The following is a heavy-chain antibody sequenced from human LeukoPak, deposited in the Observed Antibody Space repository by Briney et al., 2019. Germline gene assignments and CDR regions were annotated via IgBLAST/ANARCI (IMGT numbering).Heavy chain of an antibody. Sequence: PGGSLRLSCAASGFTFDDYAMHWVRQAPGKGLEWVSSISSSSSYIYYADSVKGRFTISRDNAKNSLYLQMNSLRAEDTAVYYCARSGSSSWYPPDYWGQGTLVTVSS. CDR1: GFTFDDYA. V-gene: IGHV3-21*01. CDR3: ARSGSSSWYPPDY. CDR2: ISSSSSYI. J-gene: IGHJ4*02. D-gene: IGHD6-13*01.